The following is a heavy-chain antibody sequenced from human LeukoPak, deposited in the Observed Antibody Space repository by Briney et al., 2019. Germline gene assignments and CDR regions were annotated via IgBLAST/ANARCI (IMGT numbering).Heavy chain of an antibody. V-gene: IGHV5-51*01. CDR1: GYSFTSHW. J-gene: IGHJ6*03. CDR2: IYPGDSDT. CDR3: ARHQPSGNYYGSGSYLNYYYYYMDV. D-gene: IGHD3-10*01. Sequence: GESLKISCKGSGYSFTSHWIGWVRQMPGKGLEWMGIIYPGDSDTRYSPSFQGQVTISADKSISTAYLQWSSLKASDTATYYCARHQPSGNYYGSGSYLNYYYYYMDVWGKGTTVTVSS.